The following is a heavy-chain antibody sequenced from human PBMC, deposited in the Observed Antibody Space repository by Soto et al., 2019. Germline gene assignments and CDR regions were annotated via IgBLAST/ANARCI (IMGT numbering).Heavy chain of an antibody. CDR2: TYYRSKWYN. J-gene: IGHJ6*02. CDR3: ASESIAAAGTYYYYYGMDV. Sequence: SQTLSLTCAISGDSVSSNSAAWNWIRQSPSRGLEWLGRTYYRSKWYNDYAVSVKSRITINPDTSKNQFSLQLNSVTPEDTAVYYCASESIAAAGTYYYYYGMDVWGQGTTVTV. V-gene: IGHV6-1*01. D-gene: IGHD6-13*01. CDR1: GDSVSSNSAA.